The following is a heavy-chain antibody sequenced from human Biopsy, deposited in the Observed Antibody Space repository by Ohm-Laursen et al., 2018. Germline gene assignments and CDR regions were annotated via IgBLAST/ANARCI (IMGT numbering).Heavy chain of an antibody. CDR1: GFTFSMRA. D-gene: IGHD4-11*01. Sequence: SLRLSCAATGFTFSMRAMSWVRQFPGKGLEWLAVIWYDGSNKYYGDSVQGRFTISRDNSKNTVYLQMNSLRAEDTAIYYCARDSTINTVTTADYWGQGTLVTVSS. CDR3: ARDSTINTVTTADY. CDR2: IWYDGSNK. V-gene: IGHV3-33*07. J-gene: IGHJ4*02.